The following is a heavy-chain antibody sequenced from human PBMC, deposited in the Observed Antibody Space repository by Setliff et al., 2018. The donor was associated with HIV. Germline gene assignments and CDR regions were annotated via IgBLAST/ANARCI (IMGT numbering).Heavy chain of an antibody. CDR2: ISAYNGNT. Sequence: ASVKVSCKASGYTFTSYGISWVRQAPGQGLEWMGWISAYNGNTNYAQKLQGRVTMTEDTSTDTAYMELSSLRSEDMAVYYCAYYDILTGLDYWGQGTLVTVSS. CDR3: AYYDILTGLDY. J-gene: IGHJ4*02. V-gene: IGHV1-18*03. CDR1: GYTFTSYG. D-gene: IGHD3-9*01.